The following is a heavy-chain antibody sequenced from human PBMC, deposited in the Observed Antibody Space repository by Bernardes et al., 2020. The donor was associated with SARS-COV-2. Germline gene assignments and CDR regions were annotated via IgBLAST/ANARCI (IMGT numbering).Heavy chain of an antibody. CDR2: VSYDGATK. CDR3: AKSLYVKSPFDH. Sequence: GGSLRLSCAASGFTFRGSGLHWVRQAPGKGPEWVGGVSYDGATKYYADSVKGRFIVSRDNFNNLYMQMNSLRPEDTAVYYCAKSLYVKSPFDHWGPGTLVTVSS. CDR1: GFTFRGSG. D-gene: IGHD3-10*02. J-gene: IGHJ4*02. V-gene: IGHV3-30*18.